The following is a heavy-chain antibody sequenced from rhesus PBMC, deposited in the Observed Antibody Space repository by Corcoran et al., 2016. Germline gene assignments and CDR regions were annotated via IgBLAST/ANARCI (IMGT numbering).Heavy chain of an antibody. J-gene: IGHJ4*01. Sequence: QVQLQESGPGLVKPSETLSLTCAVSGGSISDDYYWSWIRQPPGKGLEWIGYIYGSGGGTTYNPSPKNRVTLSLATSQTQFSLKLSSGTAADTAVYYCARGGREAAAHYFDYWGQGVLVTVSS. D-gene: IGHD6-31*01. CDR2: IYGSGGGT. CDR1: GGSISDDYY. V-gene: IGHV4-106*01. CDR3: ARGGREAAAHYFDY.